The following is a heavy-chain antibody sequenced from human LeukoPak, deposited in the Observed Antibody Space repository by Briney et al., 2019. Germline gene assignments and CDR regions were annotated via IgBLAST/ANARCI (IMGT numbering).Heavy chain of an antibody. CDR2: IYYSGST. D-gene: IGHD5-24*01. J-gene: IGHJ4*02. CDR3: ARESRCRWDQYYFDY. V-gene: IGHV4-30-4*01. CDR1: GGSISSGDYY. Sequence: PSETLSLTCTVSGGSISSGDYYWSWIRQPPGKGLEWIGYIYYSGSTYYNPYLKSRVTISVDTSKNQFSLKLSSVTAADTAVYYCARESRCRWDQYYFDYWGQGTLVTVSS.